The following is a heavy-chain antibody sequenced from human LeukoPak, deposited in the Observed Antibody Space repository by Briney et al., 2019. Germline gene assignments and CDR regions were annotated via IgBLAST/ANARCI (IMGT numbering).Heavy chain of an antibody. CDR1: GFIFSTYG. J-gene: IGHJ4*02. Sequence: GGSLRLSCVASGFIFSTYGLHWVRQSPGRGLEWVAVIWYDGSQRYYADSVKGRFTISRDDSQNTIYLQMDSLRAEDTAVYYFATSSPRNYFDHWGQGTLVTVSS. V-gene: IGHV3-33*01. CDR3: ATSSPRNYFDH. D-gene: IGHD1-14*01. CDR2: IWYDGSQR.